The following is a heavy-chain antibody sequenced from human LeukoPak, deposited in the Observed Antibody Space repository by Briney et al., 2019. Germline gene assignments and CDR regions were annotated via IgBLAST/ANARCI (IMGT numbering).Heavy chain of an antibody. CDR3: ARGTGSITIFGVVIPESPFDY. Sequence: GGSPRLSCAASGFTFSDYYMSWIRQAPGKGLEWVSYISSSGSTIYYADSVKGRFTISRDNAKNSLYLQMNSLRAEDTAVYYCARGTGSITIFGVVIPESPFDYWGQGTLVTVSS. CDR2: ISSSGSTI. D-gene: IGHD3-3*01. V-gene: IGHV3-11*01. J-gene: IGHJ4*02. CDR1: GFTFSDYY.